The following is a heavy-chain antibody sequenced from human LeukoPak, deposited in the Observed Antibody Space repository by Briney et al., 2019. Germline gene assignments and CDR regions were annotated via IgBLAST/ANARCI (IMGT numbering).Heavy chain of an antibody. CDR3: ARLAYCGGDCYSGVKNWYFDL. CDR1: GGSFSGYY. CDR2: INHSGST. D-gene: IGHD2-21*02. V-gene: IGHV4-34*01. Sequence: PSETLSLTCAVYGGSFSGYYWSWIRQPPGKGLEWIGEINHSGSTNYNPSLKSRVTISVDTSKNQFSLKLSSVTAADTAVYYCARLAYCGGDCYSGVKNWYFDLWGRGTLVTVSS. J-gene: IGHJ2*01.